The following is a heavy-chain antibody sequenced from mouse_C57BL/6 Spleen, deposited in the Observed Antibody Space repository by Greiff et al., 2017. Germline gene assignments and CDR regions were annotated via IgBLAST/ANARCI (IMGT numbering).Heavy chain of an antibody. D-gene: IGHD4-1*01. J-gene: IGHJ2*01. Sequence: DVQLVESGGGLVKPGGSLKLSCAASGFTFSDYGMHWVRQAPEKGLEWVAYISSGSSTIYYADTVKGRFTISRDNAKNTLFLQMTSLRSEDTAMYYCARPGGTDYFDYWGQGTTLTVSS. V-gene: IGHV5-17*01. CDR1: GFTFSDYG. CDR2: ISSGSSTI. CDR3: ARPGGTDYFDY.